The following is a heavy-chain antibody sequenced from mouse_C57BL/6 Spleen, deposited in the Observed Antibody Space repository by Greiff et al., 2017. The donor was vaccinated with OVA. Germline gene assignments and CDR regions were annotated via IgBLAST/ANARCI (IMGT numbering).Heavy chain of an antibody. J-gene: IGHJ4*01. V-gene: IGHV1-63*01. D-gene: IGHD1-1*01. CDR1: GYTFTNYW. CDR2: IYPGGGYT. CDR3: ARSGYGSSYDAMDY. Sequence: QVQLKESGAELVRPGTSVKMSCKASGYTFTNYWIGWAKQRPGHGLEWIGDIYPGGGYTNYNEKFKGKATLTADKSSSTAYMQFSSLTSEDSAIYYCARSGYGSSYDAMDYWGQGTSVTVSS.